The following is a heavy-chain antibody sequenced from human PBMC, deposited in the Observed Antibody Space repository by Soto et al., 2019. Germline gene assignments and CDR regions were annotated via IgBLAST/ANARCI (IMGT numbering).Heavy chain of an antibody. CDR3: TKRTDTGVYNY. CDR2: ISGGGGST. D-gene: IGHD1-1*01. Sequence: GGSLRLSCAASGFTFSSYAMSWVRQAPGKGLEWVSDISGGGGSTDYAESVRGRFTISRDNSKNTLYLQMSSLRAEDTAVYYCTKRTDTGVYNYWGQGTLVTVSS. CDR1: GFTFSSYA. V-gene: IGHV3-23*01. J-gene: IGHJ4*02.